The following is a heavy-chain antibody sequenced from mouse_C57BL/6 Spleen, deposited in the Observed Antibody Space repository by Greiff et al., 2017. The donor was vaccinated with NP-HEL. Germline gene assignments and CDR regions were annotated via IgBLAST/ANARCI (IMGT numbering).Heavy chain of an antibody. Sequence: EVQLQQSGTVLARPGASVKMSCKTSGYTFTSYWMHWVKQRPGQGLEWIGAIYPGNSDTSYNQKFKGKAKLTAVTSASTAYMELSSLTNEDSAVYYCTRYDWDERYFDVWGTGTTVTVSS. J-gene: IGHJ1*03. CDR3: TRYDWDERYFDV. V-gene: IGHV1-5*01. D-gene: IGHD4-1*01. CDR2: IYPGNSDT. CDR1: GYTFTSYW.